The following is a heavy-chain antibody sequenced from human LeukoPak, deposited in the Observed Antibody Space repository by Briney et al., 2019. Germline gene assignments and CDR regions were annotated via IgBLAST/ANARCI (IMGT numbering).Heavy chain of an antibody. J-gene: IGHJ6*03. CDR2: IYTSGST. V-gene: IGHV4-4*07. D-gene: IGHD6-19*01. Sequence: SETLSLTCTVSAGSISSYYCSWIRQPAGKGLEWIGRIYTSGSTNYNPSLKSRVTMSVDTSKNQFSLKLSSVTAADTAVYYCAREGSGWYRSYFYYYMDVWGKGTTVTVSS. CDR3: AREGSGWYRSYFYYYMDV. CDR1: AGSISSYY.